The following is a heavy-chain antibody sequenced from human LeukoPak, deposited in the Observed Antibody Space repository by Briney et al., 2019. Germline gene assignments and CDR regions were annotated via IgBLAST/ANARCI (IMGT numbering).Heavy chain of an antibody. V-gene: IGHV3-23*01. J-gene: IGHJ4*02. CDR1: GFTFDNYA. CDR2: ISGSGYTT. Sequence: GGSLRLSCAASGFTFDNYAMTWVRQAPGRGLEWISTISGSGYTTCYADSVKGRFTISRDNSKDTLSLQMNSLTAQDTAVYYCSGSPSSTRCYVFFLDYGGQGPLVTV. D-gene: IGHD2-2*01. CDR3: SGSPSSTRCYVFFLDY.